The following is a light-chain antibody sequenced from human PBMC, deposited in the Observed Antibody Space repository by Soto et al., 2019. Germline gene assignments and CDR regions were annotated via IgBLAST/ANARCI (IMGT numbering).Light chain of an antibody. Sequence: QSVLTQPRSVSGSPGQSVTISCTGTSSDVGGYNYVSWYQQHPGKAPKLMIYDVNKRPSGVPDRFSGSKSGNTASLTISGLQDADEADYYCCSYAGSWVFGGGTKLTVL. CDR1: SSDVGGYNY. CDR3: CSYAGSWV. J-gene: IGLJ3*02. V-gene: IGLV2-11*01. CDR2: DVN.